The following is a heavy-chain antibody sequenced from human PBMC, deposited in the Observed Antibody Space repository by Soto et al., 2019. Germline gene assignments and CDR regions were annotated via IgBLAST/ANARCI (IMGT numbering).Heavy chain of an antibody. CDR1: GDSITSGGYY. CDR3: ATDDMNRGRFDF. CDR2: VYHSGST. J-gene: IGHJ4*01. Sequence: PSETLSLTCTVSGDSITSGGYYWTWIRQHPGKGLEWIGYVYHSGSTYYNPSLKSRLTISVDTSKNQFSLKLTSVTAADTAVYFCATDDMNRGRFDFWGHGTLVTVSS. V-gene: IGHV4-31*03.